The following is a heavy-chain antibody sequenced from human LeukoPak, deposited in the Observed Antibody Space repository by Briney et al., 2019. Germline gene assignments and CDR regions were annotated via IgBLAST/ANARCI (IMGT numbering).Heavy chain of an antibody. CDR3: AKSLGYCSGGSCSHYYYYGMDV. CDR2: ISGSGGST. D-gene: IGHD2-15*01. V-gene: IGHV3-23*01. Sequence: GGSLRLSCAASGFTFSSYAMSWVRQAPGKGLEWVSAISGSGGSTYYADSVKGRFTISRENSKNTLYLQMNSLRAEDTAVYYCAKSLGYCSGGSCSHYYYYGMDVWGQGTTVTVSS. CDR1: GFTFSSYA. J-gene: IGHJ6*02.